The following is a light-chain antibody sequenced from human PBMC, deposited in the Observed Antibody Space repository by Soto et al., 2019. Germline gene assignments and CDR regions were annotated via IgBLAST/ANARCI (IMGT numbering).Light chain of an antibody. CDR2: LNSDGSH. V-gene: IGLV4-69*01. CDR3: QTWGTGIVV. Sequence: QSVLTQSPSASASLGASVKLTCTLSRGHSSYAIAWHQQQPEKGPRYLMKLNSDGSHSKGDGIPDRFSGSSSGAERYLTISSLQSEDEADYYCQTWGTGIVVFGGGTNLTVL. J-gene: IGLJ2*01. CDR1: RGHSSYA.